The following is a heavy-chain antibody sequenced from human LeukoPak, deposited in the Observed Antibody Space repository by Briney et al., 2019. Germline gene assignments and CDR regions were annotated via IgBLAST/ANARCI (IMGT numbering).Heavy chain of an antibody. D-gene: IGHD6-13*01. J-gene: IGHJ4*02. V-gene: IGHV3-15*01. CDR2: IKSKTDGATT. CDR3: TAERAAAGRLDY. Sequence: GGSLRLSCAASGFTFSNAWMSWVRQAPGKGLEWVGRIKSKTDGATTDYAAPVKGRFTMSRDDSKNTLYLQMNSLKTEDTAVYYCTAERAAAGRLDYWGQGTLVTVSS. CDR1: GFTFSNAW.